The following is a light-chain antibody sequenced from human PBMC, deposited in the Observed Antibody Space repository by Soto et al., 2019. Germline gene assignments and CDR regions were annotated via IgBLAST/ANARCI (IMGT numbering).Light chain of an antibody. Sequence: DIVMTQSPDSLAVSLGERATINCNSSQSVLYSSNKKNHLAWYQQKPGQPPKLLIYWASTRESGVPDRISGSGSGTDFTLTIASLQAEDVAVYYCQQYYDTPLTFGGGTKVEIK. CDR3: QQYYDTPLT. CDR1: QSVLYSSNKKNH. V-gene: IGKV4-1*01. CDR2: WAS. J-gene: IGKJ4*01.